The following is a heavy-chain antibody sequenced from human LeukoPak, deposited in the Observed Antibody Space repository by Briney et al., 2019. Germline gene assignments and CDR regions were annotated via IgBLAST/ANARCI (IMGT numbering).Heavy chain of an antibody. CDR1: GFTFTSHW. J-gene: IGHJ6*03. Sequence: QPGGSLRLSCAASGFTFTSHWLAWVRQAPGKGLEWVANIKQDGSEKYYVDSVKGRFTISRDNAKNSLYLQMNSLRAEDTAVYYCARDFGDIVSPPVYYMDVWGKGTTVTVSS. V-gene: IGHV3-7*01. D-gene: IGHD2-15*01. CDR3: ARDFGDIVSPPVYYMDV. CDR2: IKQDGSEK.